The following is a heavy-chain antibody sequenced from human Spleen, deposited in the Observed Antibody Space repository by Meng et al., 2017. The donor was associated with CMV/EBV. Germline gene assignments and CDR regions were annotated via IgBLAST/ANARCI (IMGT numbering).Heavy chain of an antibody. J-gene: IGHJ4*02. Sequence: ASVKVSCKASGYTFTGYYIHWVRQAPGQGLEWMGWIDPNSDGPNYAQKFQGRVTLTRDTSSTTAYMELTELASDDTARYYCAKASKQQMAPGHWGQGTLVTVSS. CDR1: GYTFTGYY. V-gene: IGHV1-2*02. D-gene: IGHD5-24*01. CDR3: AKASKQQMAPGH. CDR2: IDPNSDGP.